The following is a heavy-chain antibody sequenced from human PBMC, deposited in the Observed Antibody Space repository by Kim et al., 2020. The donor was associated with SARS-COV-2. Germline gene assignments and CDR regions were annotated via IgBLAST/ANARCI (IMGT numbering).Heavy chain of an antibody. J-gene: IGHJ4*02. D-gene: IGHD6-13*01. V-gene: IGHV7-4-1*02. CDR2: P. Sequence: PTYAQGFPGRFVFSLDTSVSTAYLQISSLKAEDTAVYYCARAYEQQLVGYWGQGTLVTVSS. CDR3: ARAYEQQLVGY.